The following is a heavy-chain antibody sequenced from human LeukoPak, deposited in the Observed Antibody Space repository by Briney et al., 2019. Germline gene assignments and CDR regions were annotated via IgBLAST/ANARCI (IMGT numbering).Heavy chain of an antibody. CDR2: TRNEANIYTT. CDR3: ASPVGATTVPDFDI. V-gene: IGHV3-72*01. CDR1: GFIFSDHY. D-gene: IGHD1-26*01. J-gene: IGHJ3*02. Sequence: GGSLRLSCAASGFIFSDHYMDWVRQAPGKGLEWVGRTRNEANIYTTKYAASVKGRFTISRDDSKNSMYLQMNSLKTEDTAVYYCASPVGATTVPDFDIWGQGTMVTVSS.